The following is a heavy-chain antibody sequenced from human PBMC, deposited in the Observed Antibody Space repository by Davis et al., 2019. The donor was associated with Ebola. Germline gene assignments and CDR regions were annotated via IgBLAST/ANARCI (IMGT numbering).Heavy chain of an antibody. CDR1: GFTFSSYA. V-gene: IGHV3-23*01. J-gene: IGHJ4*02. CDR3: AKDVESFEWLEAGVDY. CDR2: ISGSGGST. Sequence: GESLKIPCAASGFTFSSYAMSWVRQAPGKGLEWVSAISGSGGSTYYADSVKGRFTISRDNSKNTLYLQMNSLRAEDTAVYYCAKDVESFEWLEAGVDYWGQGTLATISS. D-gene: IGHD6-19*01.